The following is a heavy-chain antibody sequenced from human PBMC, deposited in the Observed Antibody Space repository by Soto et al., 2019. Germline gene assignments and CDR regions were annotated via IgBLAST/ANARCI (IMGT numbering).Heavy chain of an antibody. CDR1: GDSVSSYSAA. CDR3: ARAPYNWNDAFFDY. V-gene: IGHV6-1*01. CDR2: TYYRSKWYN. J-gene: IGHJ4*02. D-gene: IGHD1-1*01. Sequence: QVQLQQSGPGLVKPSQTLSLTCAISGDSVSSYSAAWNWIRQSPSRGLEWLGRTYYRSKWYNDYAVSLKSRITINPDTSKIQFSMQLNSVIPEDTAVYYCARAPYNWNDAFFDYWGQGTLVTVSS.